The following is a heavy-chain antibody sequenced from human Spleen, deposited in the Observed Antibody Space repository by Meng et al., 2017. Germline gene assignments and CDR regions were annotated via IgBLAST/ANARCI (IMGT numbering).Heavy chain of an antibody. J-gene: IGHJ4*02. CDR3: IRGRGAY. CDR2: VNPNNGGT. D-gene: IGHD3-10*01. CDR1: GYTFTGYY. V-gene: IGHV1-2*06. Sequence: ASVKVSCKASGYTFTGYYIHWVRQAPGQGLEWVGRVNPNNGGTNSAQKFQGRVTMTTDTSISTAYMARSRLRSDDTAVCYCIRGRGAYWGQGTLVTVSS.